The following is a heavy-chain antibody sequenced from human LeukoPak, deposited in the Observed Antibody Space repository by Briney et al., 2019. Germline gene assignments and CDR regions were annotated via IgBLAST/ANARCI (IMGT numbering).Heavy chain of an antibody. D-gene: IGHD5-12*01. CDR1: GGSTSSGDYS. V-gene: IGHV4-30-4*01. CDR2: IYYSGST. J-gene: IGHJ4*02. CDR3: ARAPPYSGSYL. Sequence: SETLSLTCTVSGGSTSSGDYSWSWIRQPPGKGLEWIGYIYYSGSTYYNPSLKSRVTISVDTSKNQFSLKLSSVTAADTAVYYCARAPPYSGSYLWGQGTLVTVSS.